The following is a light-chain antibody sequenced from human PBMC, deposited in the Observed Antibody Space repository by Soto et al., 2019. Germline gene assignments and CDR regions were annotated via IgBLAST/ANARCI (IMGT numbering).Light chain of an antibody. Sequence: DIQMTQSPSSLSASVGDRVTITCRTSQSISGYLNWYQQKPGKAPKLLIYAASSLQSGVPSRFSGRGSGTDFTLTISSLQPEDFATYYCQQSYSTPFTFGGGTKVEIK. CDR3: QQSYSTPFT. CDR1: QSISGY. J-gene: IGKJ4*02. CDR2: AAS. V-gene: IGKV1-39*01.